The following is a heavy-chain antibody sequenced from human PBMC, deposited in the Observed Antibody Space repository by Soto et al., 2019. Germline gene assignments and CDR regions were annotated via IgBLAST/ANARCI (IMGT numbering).Heavy chain of an antibody. Sequence: GASVKVSCKASGGTFSSYAISWVRQAPGQGLEWMGGIIPIFGTANYAQKFQGRVTITADESTSTAYMELSSLRSEDTAVYYCARPSTTVVTPSGGYYYGMDVWGQGTTVTVSS. D-gene: IGHD4-17*01. CDR2: IIPIFGTA. CDR3: ARPSTTVVTPSGGYYYGMDV. V-gene: IGHV1-69*13. J-gene: IGHJ6*02. CDR1: GGTFSSYA.